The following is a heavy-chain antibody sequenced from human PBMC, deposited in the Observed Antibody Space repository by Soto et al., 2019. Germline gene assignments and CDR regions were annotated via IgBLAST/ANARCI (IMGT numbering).Heavy chain of an antibody. CDR3: AKGRGYSGYFNGETDS. CDR1: GYTFTSYY. J-gene: IGHJ4*02. CDR2: INPSGGST. V-gene: IGHV1-46*01. D-gene: IGHD5-12*01. Sequence: GASVKVSCKASGYTFTSYYMHWVRQAPGQGLEWMGIINPSGGSTSYAQKFQGRVTMTRDTSMTTLYMQMNSLRPEDTAVYYCAKGRGYSGYFNGETDSWGQGIMVTVSS.